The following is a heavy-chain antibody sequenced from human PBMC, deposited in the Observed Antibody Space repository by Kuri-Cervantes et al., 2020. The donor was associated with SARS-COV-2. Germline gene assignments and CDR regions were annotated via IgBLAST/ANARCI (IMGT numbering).Heavy chain of an antibody. CDR2: INHSGST. CDR3: ARGDCSSTSCYTWGAENY. J-gene: IGHJ4*02. CDR1: GGSLSGYY. Sequence: SETLSLTCAVYGGSLSGYYWSWIRQPPGKGLEWIGEINHSGSTNYNPSLKSRVTISVDTSKNQFSLKLNSVTAADTAVYYCARGDCSSTSCYTWGAENYWGQGTLVTVSS. V-gene: IGHV4-34*01. D-gene: IGHD2-2*02.